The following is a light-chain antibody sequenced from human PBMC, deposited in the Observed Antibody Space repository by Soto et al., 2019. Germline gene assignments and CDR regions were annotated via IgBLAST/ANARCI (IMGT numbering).Light chain of an antibody. V-gene: IGKV1-5*03. CDR3: QQYNSYSLT. CDR2: KAS. J-gene: IGKJ4*01. Sequence: EIQMNQSPSTLSATIGDRVTITCRASQSISSWLAWYQQKPGKAPKLLIYKASSLESGVPSRFSGSGSGTEFTLTISSLQPDDFATYYCQQYNSYSLTFGGRTKVAIK. CDR1: QSISSW.